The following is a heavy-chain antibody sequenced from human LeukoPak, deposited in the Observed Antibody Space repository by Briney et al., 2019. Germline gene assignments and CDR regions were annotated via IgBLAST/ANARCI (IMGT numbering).Heavy chain of an antibody. CDR3: ARGPPRGKYYYLDV. CDR2: ICTASDT. D-gene: IGHD1-1*01. J-gene: IGHJ6*03. V-gene: IGHV3-13*01. Sequence: GGTLRLSCAASGFTFSSFDMHWVRQPPGKGLEWVSTICTASDTNYPGSVEGRCTLSRDNAKNYWYLEIKSLTAGDTAGYYVARGPPRGKYYYLDVCVKGTTVTVSS. CDR1: GFTFSSFD.